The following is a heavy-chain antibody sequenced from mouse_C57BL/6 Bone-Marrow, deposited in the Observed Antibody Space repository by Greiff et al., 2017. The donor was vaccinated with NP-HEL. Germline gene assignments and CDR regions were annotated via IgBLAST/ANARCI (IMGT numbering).Heavy chain of an antibody. CDR3: ARFLITTVLDY. Sequence: VQLQQSGPELVKPGASVKISCKASGYTFTDYYMNWVKQSHGKSLEWIGDINPNNGGTSYNQKFKGKATLTVDKSSSTAYMELRSLTSEDSAVYYCARFLITTVLDYWGQGTTLTVSS. CDR2: INPNNGGT. J-gene: IGHJ2*01. CDR1: GYTFTDYY. D-gene: IGHD1-1*01. V-gene: IGHV1-26*01.